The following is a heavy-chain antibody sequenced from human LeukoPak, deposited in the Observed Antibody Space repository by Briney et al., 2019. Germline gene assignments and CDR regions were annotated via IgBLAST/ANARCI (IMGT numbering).Heavy chain of an antibody. V-gene: IGHV3-11*04. CDR2: ISGGGSPI. CDR3: VRAVPADILGAFDI. J-gene: IGHJ3*02. Sequence: AGGSLRLSCAASGFTFSDYYMSWIRQAPGKGLEWVSYISGGGSPIYYADSVKGRFTISRDNAKNSLYLQMNSLRAEDTAVYYCVRAVPADILGAFDIWGQGTMVTVSS. CDR1: GFTFSDYY. D-gene: IGHD2-2*02.